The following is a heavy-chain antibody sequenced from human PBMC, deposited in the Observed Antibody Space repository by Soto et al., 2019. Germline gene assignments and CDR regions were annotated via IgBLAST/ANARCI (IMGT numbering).Heavy chain of an antibody. CDR1: GYTFTNYG. CDR2: INTYNGNT. Sequence: QVHLVQSGGEVKKPGASVKVSCKASGYTFTNYGVNWVRQAPGQGLEWMGWINTYNGNTNYAQRLQGRVTLTTDTSTRTAYMKLRSLTSDDTAVYYCARCSSPVDFDYWGQGTLVTVSS. CDR3: ARCSSPVDFDY. D-gene: IGHD6-13*01. V-gene: IGHV1-18*01. J-gene: IGHJ4*02.